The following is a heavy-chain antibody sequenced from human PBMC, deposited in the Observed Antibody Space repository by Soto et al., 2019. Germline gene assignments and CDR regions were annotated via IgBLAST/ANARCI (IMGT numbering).Heavy chain of an antibody. CDR2: IIPIFGTA. CDR1: GGTFSSYA. J-gene: IGHJ3*02. CDR3: ARGRDGYNGDAFDI. V-gene: IGHV1-69*13. Sequence: SVKVSCKASGGTFSSYAISWVRQAPGQGLEWMGGIIPIFGTANYAQKFQGRVTITADESTSTAYMELSSLRSEDTAVYYCARGRDGYNGDAFDIWGQGAMVTVSS. D-gene: IGHD5-12*01.